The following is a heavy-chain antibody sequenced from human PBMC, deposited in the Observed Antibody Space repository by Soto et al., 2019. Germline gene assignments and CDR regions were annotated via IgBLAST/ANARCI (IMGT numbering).Heavy chain of an antibody. CDR1: GGSISSGGYY. Sequence: QVQLQESGPGLVKPSQTLSLTCTVSGGSISSGGYYWNWIRQHPGKGLEWIGYIYYSVSTYYNPSLKSSVTISVDTYKNQFSLKLSSVTAADTAVYYCARDQHDSGGNGAFDIWGQGTMVTVSS. CDR3: ARDQHDSGGNGAFDI. CDR2: IYYSVST. J-gene: IGHJ3*02. V-gene: IGHV4-31*03. D-gene: IGHD4-17*01.